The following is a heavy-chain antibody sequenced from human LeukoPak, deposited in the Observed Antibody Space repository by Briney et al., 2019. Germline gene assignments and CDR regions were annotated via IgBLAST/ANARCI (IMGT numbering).Heavy chain of an antibody. Sequence: PGGSLRRSCAASGFTFAIYAMHWVRQAPGKGLEWVAVISYDGNNKYYADSVKGRFTISRDNSKNTLYLQMNSLRAEDTAVYYCARDLVGGWDDSSGYYYGYFDYWGQGTLVTVSS. CDR1: GFTFAIYA. J-gene: IGHJ4*02. V-gene: IGHV3-30-3*01. D-gene: IGHD3-22*01. CDR3: ARDLVGGWDDSSGYYYGYFDY. CDR2: ISYDGNNK.